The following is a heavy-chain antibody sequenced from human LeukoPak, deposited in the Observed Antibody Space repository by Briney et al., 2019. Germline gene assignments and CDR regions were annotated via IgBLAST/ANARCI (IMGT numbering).Heavy chain of an antibody. V-gene: IGHV4-59*01. CDR2: IYYSGST. CDR1: GGSISSYY. Sequence: SSETLSLTCTVSGGSISSYYWSWIRQSPGKGLEWIGDIYYSGSTNYNPSLKSRVTISVDTSRNQFSLKLTSVTAADTAVYYCARGPPNNGSDYDFSSGYYTGLPYFFDFWGQGSLVTVSS. J-gene: IGHJ4*02. CDR3: ARGPPNNGSDYDFSSGYYTGLPYFFDF. D-gene: IGHD3-3*01.